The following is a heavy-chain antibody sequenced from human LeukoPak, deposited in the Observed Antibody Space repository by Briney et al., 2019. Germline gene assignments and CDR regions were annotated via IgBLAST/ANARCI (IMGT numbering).Heavy chain of an antibody. Sequence: GGSLRLSCAVSGFTFSNYWMSWVRQAPGKGLEWVANIKHGGSVKYYVDSVKGRFTISRNNANNSLYLQMNRLRAEDTGAYFCARDESYSSDYWGRGSLVTVSS. CDR1: GFTFSNYW. D-gene: IGHD6-13*01. J-gene: IGHJ4*02. CDR2: IKHGGSVK. CDR3: ARDESYSSDY. V-gene: IGHV3-7*05.